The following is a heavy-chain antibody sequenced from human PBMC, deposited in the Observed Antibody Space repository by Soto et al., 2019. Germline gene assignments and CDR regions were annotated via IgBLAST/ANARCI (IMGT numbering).Heavy chain of an antibody. D-gene: IGHD2-15*01. CDR1: GFTFSSYD. V-gene: IGHV3-30-3*01. CDR2: ISYDGSNK. Sequence: QVQLVESGGGVVQPGRSLRLSCAASGFTFSSYDMHWVRQAPGKGLEWVAVISYDGSNKYYADSVKGRFTISRDNSKNTLYLQMNSLRAEDTAVYYCARDKKGGSDYWGQGTLVTVSS. CDR3: ARDKKGGSDY. J-gene: IGHJ4*02.